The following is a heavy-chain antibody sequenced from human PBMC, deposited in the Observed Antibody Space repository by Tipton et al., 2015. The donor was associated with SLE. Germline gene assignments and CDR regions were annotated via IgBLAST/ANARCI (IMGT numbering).Heavy chain of an antibody. CDR3: ARGGGIVVVVAAKGNYYYGMDV. CDR2: IYYSGST. CDR1: GGSISSGGYY. D-gene: IGHD2-15*01. Sequence: TLSLTCTVSGGSISSGGYYWSWIRQHPGKGLEWIGYIYYSGSTYYNPSLKSRVTISVDTSKNQFSLKLSSVTAADTAVYYCARGGGIVVVVAAKGNYYYGMDVWGQGTTVTVSS. V-gene: IGHV4-31*03. J-gene: IGHJ6*02.